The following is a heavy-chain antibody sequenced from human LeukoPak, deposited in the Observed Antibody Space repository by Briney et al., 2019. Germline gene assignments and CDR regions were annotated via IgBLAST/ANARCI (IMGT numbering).Heavy chain of an antibody. CDR1: GYSFTSHW. V-gene: IGHV5-10-1*01. Sequence: GESLRISCKGSGYSFTSHWISWVRQMPGKGLEWMGRIDPTDSHTNYRPSFQGHVSISADKSISAAFLQWSSLKASDTAMYYCARHSHYDFWSGYLDYWGQGTLVTVSS. D-gene: IGHD3-3*01. CDR3: ARHSHYDFWSGYLDY. CDR2: IDPTDSHT. J-gene: IGHJ4*02.